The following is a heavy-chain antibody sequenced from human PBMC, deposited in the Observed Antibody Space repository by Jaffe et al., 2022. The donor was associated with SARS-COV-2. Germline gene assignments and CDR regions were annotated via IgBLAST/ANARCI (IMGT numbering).Heavy chain of an antibody. CDR1: GFTFSSYG. CDR3: ANADYDTSGYYYLEKSYYYGMDV. J-gene: IGHJ6*02. Sequence: QVQLVESGGGVVQPGRSLRLSCAASGFTFSSYGMHWVRQAPGKGLEWVAMISYDGSNKYYADSVKGRFTISRDNSKNTLYLQMNSLRAEDTAVYYCANADYDTSGYYYLEKSYYYGMDVWGQGTTVTVSS. CDR2: ISYDGSNK. V-gene: IGHV3-30*18. D-gene: IGHD3-22*01.